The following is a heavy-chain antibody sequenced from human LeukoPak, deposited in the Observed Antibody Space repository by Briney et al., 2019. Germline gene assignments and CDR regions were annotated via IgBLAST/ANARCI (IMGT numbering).Heavy chain of an antibody. CDR3: ARDDSSGYMNGNWFDP. Sequence: ASVKVSCKASGYTFTSYGISWVRQAPGQGLEWMGWISAYNGNTNYAQKLQGRVTMTTDTSTSTAYMELRSLRSDDTAVYYCARDDSSGYMNGNWFDPWGQGTLVTVSS. D-gene: IGHD3-22*01. J-gene: IGHJ5*02. V-gene: IGHV1-18*01. CDR1: GYTFTSYG. CDR2: ISAYNGNT.